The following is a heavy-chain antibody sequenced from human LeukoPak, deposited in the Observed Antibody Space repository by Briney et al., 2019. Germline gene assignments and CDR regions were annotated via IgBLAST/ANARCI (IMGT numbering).Heavy chain of an antibody. J-gene: IGHJ4*02. CDR3: ARPRGPFGVVMTFDY. V-gene: IGHV1-2*02. Sequence: ASVKVSCKASGYTFTSYDINWVRQATGQGLEWMGWINPNSGGTNYAQKFQGRVTMTRDTSISTAYMELSRLRSDDTAVYYCARPRGPFGVVMTFDYWGQGTLVTVSS. CDR1: GYTFTSYD. CDR2: INPNSGGT. D-gene: IGHD3-3*01.